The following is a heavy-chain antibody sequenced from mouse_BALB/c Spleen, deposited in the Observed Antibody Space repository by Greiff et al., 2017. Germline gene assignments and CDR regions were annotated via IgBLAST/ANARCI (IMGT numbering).Heavy chain of an antibody. CDR1: GFTFSSYA. CDR2: ISSGGST. J-gene: IGHJ2*01. Sequence: EVHLVESGGGLVKPGGSLKLSCAASGFTFSSYAMSWVRQTPEKRLEWVASISSGGSTYYPDSVKGRFTISRDNARNILYLQMSSLRSEDTAMYYCARGGGPSFDYWGQGTTLTVSS. V-gene: IGHV5-6-5*01. CDR3: ARGGGPSFDY.